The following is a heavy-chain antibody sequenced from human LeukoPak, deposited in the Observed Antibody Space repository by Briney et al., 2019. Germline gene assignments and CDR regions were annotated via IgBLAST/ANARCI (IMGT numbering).Heavy chain of an antibody. CDR1: GYSFTSDW. J-gene: IGHJ5*02. V-gene: IGHV5-10-1*01. CDR3: ARHSTGIAAAGDWFDP. CDR2: IDPSGSYT. Sequence: GESLKISCKGSGYSFTSDWISWVRQMPGKGLEWMGRIDPSGSYTNYSPSSPGNVTISADKSISTAYLQWSSLKASDTAMYYCARHSTGIAAAGDWFDPWGQGTLVTVSS. D-gene: IGHD6-13*01.